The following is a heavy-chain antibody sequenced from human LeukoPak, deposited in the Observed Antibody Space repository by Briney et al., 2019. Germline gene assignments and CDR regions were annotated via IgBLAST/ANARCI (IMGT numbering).Heavy chain of an antibody. Sequence: ASVKVSCTASGYTFNNYDINWVRQAPGQGLEWMGWMNPNSGNTGYAQKFQGRVTLTRETFISTAYMELSSLRSEDTAVYYCVRAMDPLDAFNYQYAMDVWGQGTMVTVSS. J-gene: IGHJ6*02. D-gene: IGHD5-24*01. V-gene: IGHV1-8*01. CDR1: GYTFNNYD. CDR2: MNPNSGNT. CDR3: VRAMDPLDAFNYQYAMDV.